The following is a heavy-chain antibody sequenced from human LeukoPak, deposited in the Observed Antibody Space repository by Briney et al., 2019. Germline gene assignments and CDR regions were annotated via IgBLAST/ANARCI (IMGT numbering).Heavy chain of an antibody. CDR3: ARDNYFGSGSYYRDKWFDP. V-gene: IGHV1-2*02. CDR2: INPSSGYT. CDR1: GDTFTGNY. D-gene: IGHD3-10*01. Sequence: ASLKVSCKASGDTFTGNYMHWVRQAPGQGLEWMGWINPSSGYTNYAQNFQGRVTMTRDTSPSTAYMELYRLRSDDTAVYYCARDNYFGSGSYYRDKWFDPWGQGTLVTVSS. J-gene: IGHJ5*02.